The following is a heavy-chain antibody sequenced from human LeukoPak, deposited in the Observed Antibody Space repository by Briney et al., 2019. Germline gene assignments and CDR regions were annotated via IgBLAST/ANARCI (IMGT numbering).Heavy chain of an antibody. J-gene: IGHJ5*02. V-gene: IGHV3-53*01. D-gene: IGHD3-10*01. CDR2: IYSGGST. CDR1: GYSVSSNY. Sequence: GGSLRLSCADSGYSVSSNYMSWVRQAPGKGLEWVSVIYSGGSTYYADSVKGRFTISRDNSKNTVYLQMNSLSAEDTAVYYCAKGNSAGSSKSWFDPWGQGTLVTVSS. CDR3: AKGNSAGSSKSWFDP.